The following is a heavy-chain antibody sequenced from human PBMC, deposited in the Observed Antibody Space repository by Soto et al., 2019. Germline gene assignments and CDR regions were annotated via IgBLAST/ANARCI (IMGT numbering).Heavy chain of an antibody. CDR2: SYSDGST. J-gene: IGHJ6*02. CDR3: ARDLAGWFSGFYGMDV. V-gene: IGHV3-53*01. CDR1: GFSVSDNY. D-gene: IGHD2-15*01. Sequence: GGSLRLSCAASGFSVSDNYMNWVRQAPGKGLECVSVSYSDGSTSYADSVKGRFTISRDNSKNTLYLQMNSLRAEDTAVYYCARDLAGWFSGFYGMDVWGQGTTVTVSS.